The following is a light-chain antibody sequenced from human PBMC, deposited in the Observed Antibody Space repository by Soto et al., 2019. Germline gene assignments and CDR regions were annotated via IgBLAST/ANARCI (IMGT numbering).Light chain of an antibody. V-gene: IGKV1-33*01. CDR3: QQFDNLPLT. J-gene: IGKJ4*01. CDR2: DVS. CDR1: QDISNY. Sequence: DIQMTQSPSSLSASVGDRVTITCQATQDISNYLNWYQQKPGKAPKILIYDVSVLEAGVPSRFSGGGSGTHFPLPISSLQAEDVAPYYCQQFDNLPLTFGGGTKVEIK.